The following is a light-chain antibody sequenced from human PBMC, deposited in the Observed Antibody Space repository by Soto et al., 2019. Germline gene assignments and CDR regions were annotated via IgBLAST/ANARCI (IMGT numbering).Light chain of an antibody. CDR2: GAS. Sequence: EIVLTQSPGTLSLSPGERATLSCRASQSVSSTYLAWYQQKPCQAPRLLIYGASSRASGIPDWFSGSGSGTDFTLTISRLEPEDFAVYYCQQYGSATGWTFGQGSKVESK. J-gene: IGKJ1*01. CDR1: QSVSSTY. V-gene: IGKV3-20*01. CDR3: QQYGSATGWT.